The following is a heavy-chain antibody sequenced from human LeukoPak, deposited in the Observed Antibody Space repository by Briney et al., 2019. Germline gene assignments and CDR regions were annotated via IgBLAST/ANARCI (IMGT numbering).Heavy chain of an antibody. J-gene: IGHJ5*02. CDR2: SIPIFNTA. Sequence: SVKVSCKASGGTFRSYGISWVRQAPGQGLEWMGGSIPIFNTANNAQKFQGRVTITADESTSTAYMELSSLRSDDTAVYYCARDGGHNWFDPWGQGTLVTVSS. CDR3: ARDGGHNWFDP. CDR1: GGTFRSYG. D-gene: IGHD3-16*01. V-gene: IGHV1-69*01.